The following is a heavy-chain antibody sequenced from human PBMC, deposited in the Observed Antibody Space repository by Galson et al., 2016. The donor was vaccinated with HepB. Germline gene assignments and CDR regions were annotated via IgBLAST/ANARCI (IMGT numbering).Heavy chain of an antibody. J-gene: IGHJ6*04. CDR2: IETAGDT. D-gene: IGHD2-2*01. V-gene: IGHV3-13*01. CDR1: GFIFSTHG. Sequence: SLRLSCAASGFIFSTHGMHWVRQVTGKGLEWVSGIETAGDTYYAASVKGRFTISRENGTNSVYHQMNSLSAGDTAVYYCARGKSLWTMPWNYGLDVWGKGTTVTVSS. CDR3: ARGKSLWTMPWNYGLDV.